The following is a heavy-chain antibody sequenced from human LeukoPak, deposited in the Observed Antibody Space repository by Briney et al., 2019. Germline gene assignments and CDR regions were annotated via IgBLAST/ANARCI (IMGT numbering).Heavy chain of an antibody. Sequence: GGSLRLSCAASGFTFSNYAMIWVRQAPGKGLEWVANIKQDGSEKYYVDSVKGRFTISRDNAKNSLYLQMNSLRAEDTAVYYCASSVRGVTIDYFDYWGQGTLVTVSS. CDR1: GFTFSNYA. CDR2: IKQDGSEK. J-gene: IGHJ4*02. V-gene: IGHV3-7*01. CDR3: ASSVRGVTIDYFDY. D-gene: IGHD3-10*01.